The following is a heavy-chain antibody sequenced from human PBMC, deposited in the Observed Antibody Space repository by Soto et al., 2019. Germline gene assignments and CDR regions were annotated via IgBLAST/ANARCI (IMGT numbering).Heavy chain of an antibody. Sequence: QVQLQESGPGLVKPSETLSLTCTVSGGSISSYYWSWIRQPAGNGLEWIGRIYTSGSTNYNPSLKSRVTMSVDTSKNQFSLKLSSVTAADTAVYYCARDRIAAAGTGYYYYYGMDVWCQGTTVTVSS. J-gene: IGHJ6*02. CDR1: GGSISSYY. CDR2: IYTSGST. CDR3: ARDRIAAAGTGYYYYYGMDV. V-gene: IGHV4-4*07. D-gene: IGHD6-13*01.